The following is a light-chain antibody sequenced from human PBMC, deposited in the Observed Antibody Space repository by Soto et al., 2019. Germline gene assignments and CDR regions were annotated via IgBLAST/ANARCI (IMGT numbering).Light chain of an antibody. CDR2: GAS. CDR3: QQYNNWPRGT. J-gene: IGKJ4*01. V-gene: IGKV3-15*01. Sequence: EIVMTQSPATLSVSPGERATLSCRASQSVSNNLAWYQQKPGQAPRLLIYGASTRATGIPARFSGSGSVTEFTLTISSLQSEDFAVYYCQQYNNWPRGTFGGGTKVEIK. CDR1: QSVSNN.